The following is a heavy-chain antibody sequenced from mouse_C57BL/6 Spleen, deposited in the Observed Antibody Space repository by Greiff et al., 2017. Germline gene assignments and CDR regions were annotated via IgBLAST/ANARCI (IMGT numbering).Heavy chain of an antibody. CDR3: AANWDVGWYFDV. CDR1: GYAFSSSW. J-gene: IGHJ1*03. Sequence: QVQLKQSGPELVKPGASVKISCKASGYAFSSSWMNWVKQRPGKGLEWIGRIYPGDGDTNYNGKFKGKATLTADKSSSTAYMQLSSLTSEDSAVYFCAANWDVGWYFDVWGTGTTVTVSS. CDR2: IYPGDGDT. D-gene: IGHD4-1*01. V-gene: IGHV1-82*01.